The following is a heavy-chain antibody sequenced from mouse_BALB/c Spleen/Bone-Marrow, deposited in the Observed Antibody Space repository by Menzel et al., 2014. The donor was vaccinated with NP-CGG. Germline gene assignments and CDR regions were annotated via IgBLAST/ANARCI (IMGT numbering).Heavy chain of an antibody. Sequence: VQVVESGAELVKPGASVKLSCKASGYTFTNYFMYWVKQSPGQGLEWIGEINPNNGGTNFNENFKSKSTLSLDNSSSTAYMQLSRLTSEASAVYSCIRSGPGFAYWGHGTLVTVSA. V-gene: IGHV1S81*02. CDR3: IRSGPGFAY. CDR1: GYTFTNYF. J-gene: IGHJ3*01. CDR2: INPNNGGT.